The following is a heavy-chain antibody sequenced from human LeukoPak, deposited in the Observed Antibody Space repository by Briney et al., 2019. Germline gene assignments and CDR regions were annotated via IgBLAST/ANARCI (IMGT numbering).Heavy chain of an antibody. CDR3: ATHCSSTSCYAGISDY. CDR2: ISGSGGST. CDR1: GFTFSSYA. D-gene: IGHD2-2*01. Sequence: HPGGSLRLSCAASGFTFSSYAMSWVRQAPGKGLEWVSAISGSGGSTYYADSVKGRFTISRDNSKNTLYLQMNSLRAEDTAVYYCATHCSSTSCYAGISDYWGQGTLVTVSS. J-gene: IGHJ4*02. V-gene: IGHV3-23*01.